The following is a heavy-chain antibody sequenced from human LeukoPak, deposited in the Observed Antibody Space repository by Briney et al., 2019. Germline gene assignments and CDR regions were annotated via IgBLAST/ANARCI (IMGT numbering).Heavy chain of an antibody. D-gene: IGHD5-12*01. CDR2: IYPGGDA. V-gene: IGHV3-53*01. J-gene: IGHJ3*01. Sequence: GGSLRLSCALSGFTVSSNYMTWVRQAREKGLEWVSLIYPGGDAFYADPVKGRFTISRQNSQSTLYLQMNTVRPEDTAVYYCVRVAATIVWGQGTTVTVSS. CDR1: GFTVSSNY. CDR3: VRVAATIV.